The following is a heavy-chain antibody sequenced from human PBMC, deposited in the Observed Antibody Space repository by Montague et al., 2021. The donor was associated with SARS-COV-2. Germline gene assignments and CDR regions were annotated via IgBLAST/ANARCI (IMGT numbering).Heavy chain of an antibody. CDR1: GFTFSSYA. CDR2: ISYDGSNK. J-gene: IGHJ6*02. D-gene: IGHD3-16*01. V-gene: IGHV3-30-3*01. CDR3: ARAQGGNYYYGMDV. Sequence: SLRLSFSASGFTFSSYAMHWVRQAPGKGLEWVAVISYDGSNKYYADSVKGRFTISRDNSKNTLYLQMNSLRVEDTAVYYCARAQGGNYYYGMDVWGQGTTVTVSS.